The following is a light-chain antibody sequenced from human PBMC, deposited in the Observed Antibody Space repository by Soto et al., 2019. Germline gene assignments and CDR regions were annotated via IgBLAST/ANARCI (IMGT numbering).Light chain of an antibody. J-gene: IGLJ1*01. Sequence: LTQPASVSGSPGQSITISCTGTSSDVGGYNYVSWYQQHPGKAPKLMIYEVSNRPSGVSNRFSGSKSGNTASLTISELQAEDEADYYCSSYTSSSTLYVFGTGTKVT. CDR3: SSYTSSSTLYV. V-gene: IGLV2-14*01. CDR2: EVS. CDR1: SSDVGGYNY.